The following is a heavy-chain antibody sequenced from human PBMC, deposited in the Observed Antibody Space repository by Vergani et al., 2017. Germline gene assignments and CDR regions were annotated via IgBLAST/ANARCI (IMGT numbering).Heavy chain of an antibody. CDR3: TKGLGNYVPAPGYYFDY. J-gene: IGHJ4*02. D-gene: IGHD2-2*01. Sequence: QVQLQQSGPGLVKPSQTLSLTCAISGDSVSSNSAGWNWIRQSPSRGLEWLGRTYYRSKWYNDYALSVKSRITINPDTSKNQFSLQLSSVTPEDTAVYYCTKGLGNYVPAPGYYFDYWGQGTLVTVSS. V-gene: IGHV6-1*01. CDR1: GDSVSSNSAG. CDR2: TYYRSKWYN.